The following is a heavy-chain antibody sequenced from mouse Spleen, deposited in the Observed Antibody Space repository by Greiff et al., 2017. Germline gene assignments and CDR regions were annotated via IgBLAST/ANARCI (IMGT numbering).Heavy chain of an antibody. D-gene: IGHD1-1*01. CDR3: ARGFYGSSPGGYWYFDV. CDR1: GYTFTSYW. CDR2: IDPSDSYT. J-gene: IGHJ1*01. Sequence: VQLQQSGAELVMPGASVKLSCKASGYTFTSYWMHWVKQRPGQGLEWIGEIDPSDSYTNYNQKFKGKATLTVDKSSSTAYMQLSSLTSEDSAVYYCARGFYGSSPGGYWYFDVWGAGTTVTVSS. V-gene: IGHV1-69*01.